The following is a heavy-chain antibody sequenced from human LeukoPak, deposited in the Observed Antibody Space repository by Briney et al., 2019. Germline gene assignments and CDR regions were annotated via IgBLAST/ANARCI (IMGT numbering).Heavy chain of an antibody. CDR2: ISGTGSNT. CDR1: GFTLSGYA. Sequence: GSLRLSCAASGFTLSGYAMTWVRQAPEKGLEWVSTISGTGSNTYYADSVKGRFTISRDNSKNTVYLQMNSLRADDTAAYYCAKLDYYDSGYRWFDPWGQGTLVTVSS. J-gene: IGHJ5*02. V-gene: IGHV3-23*01. CDR3: AKLDYYDSGYRWFDP. D-gene: IGHD3-10*01.